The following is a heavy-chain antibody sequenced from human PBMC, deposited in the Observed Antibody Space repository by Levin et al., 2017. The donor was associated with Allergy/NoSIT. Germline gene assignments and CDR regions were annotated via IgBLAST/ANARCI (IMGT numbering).Heavy chain of an antibody. J-gene: IGHJ4*02. V-gene: IGHV4-59*01. CDR3: ARSGDYYDGSGWPDY. CDR2: IYYSGST. Sequence: SQTLSLTCTVSGGSISSYYWSWIRQPPGKGLEWIGYIYYSGSTNYNPSLKSRVTISVDTSKNQFSLKLSSVTAADTAVYYCARSGDYYDGSGWPDYWGQGTLVTVSS. CDR1: GGSISSYY. D-gene: IGHD3-22*01.